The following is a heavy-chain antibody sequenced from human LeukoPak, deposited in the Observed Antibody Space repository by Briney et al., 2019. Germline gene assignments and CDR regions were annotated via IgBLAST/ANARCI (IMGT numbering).Heavy chain of an antibody. V-gene: IGHV4-59*08. CDR2: SYYSGST. Sequence: NPSETLSLTCTVSSGSISGYYWSWIRQPPGKGLEWIGYSYYSGSTSYSPSLKSRVTISVDTSKNQFSLKLSSVTAADTAVYYCARHRDMVYAVVDYWGQGTLVTVSS. J-gene: IGHJ4*02. CDR1: SGSISGYY. CDR3: ARHRDMVYAVVDY. D-gene: IGHD2-8*01.